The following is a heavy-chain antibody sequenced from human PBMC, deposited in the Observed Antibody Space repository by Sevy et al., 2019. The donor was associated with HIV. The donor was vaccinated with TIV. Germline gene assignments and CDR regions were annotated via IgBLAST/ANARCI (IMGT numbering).Heavy chain of an antibody. CDR1: GFIFSDAW. V-gene: IGHV3-15*01. CDR3: TTEGAD. CDR2: VRSKGDGGTE. J-gene: IGHJ4*02. Sequence: GGSLRLSCAASGFIFSDAWLSWVRQGPGKGLEWVGRVRSKGDGGTEEYATPVKGRFIIARDDSKNMLYLRMNNLKIEDTGVYYCTTEGADWGQGTRVTVSS.